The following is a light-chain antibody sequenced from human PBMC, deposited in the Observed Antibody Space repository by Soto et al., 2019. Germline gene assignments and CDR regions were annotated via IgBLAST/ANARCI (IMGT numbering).Light chain of an antibody. CDR2: WPS. J-gene: IGKJ1*01. CDR1: QSVLYSSNNENY. V-gene: IGKV4-1*01. CDR3: QQYYSPPPT. Sequence: DIVMTQSPDSLAVSLGERATINCKSSQSVLYSSNNENYLAWYQQKPGQPPNLLIYWPSTRESGVPDRFSGSGSGTEFTLTISSRQAEDVAVYYCQQYYSPPPTFGQGTKVEIK.